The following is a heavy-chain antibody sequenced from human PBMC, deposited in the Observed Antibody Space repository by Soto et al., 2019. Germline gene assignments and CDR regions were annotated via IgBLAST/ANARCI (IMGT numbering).Heavy chain of an antibody. CDR2: ISAYNGNT. D-gene: IGHD1-26*01. CDR1: GYSFTSYW. Sequence: GESLKISCKGSGYSFTSYWISWVRQMPGQGLEWMGWISAYNGNTNYAQKLQGRVTMTTDTSTSTAYMEVSRLRSDDTAVYYCAKSYSSRYLYYFDYWGQGTLVTVSS. J-gene: IGHJ4*01. V-gene: IGHV1-18*04. CDR3: AKSYSSRYLYYFDY.